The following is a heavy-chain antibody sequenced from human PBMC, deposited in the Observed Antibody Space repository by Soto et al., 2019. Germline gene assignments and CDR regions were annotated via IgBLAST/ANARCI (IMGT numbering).Heavy chain of an antibody. CDR3: VTDKGIVGATPHY. V-gene: IGHV3-30*03. D-gene: IGHD1-26*01. CDR1: GFTFSSYG. J-gene: IGHJ4*02. CDR2: ISYDGSNK. Sequence: QVQLVESGGGVVQPGRSLRLSCAASGFTFSSYGMHWVRQAPGKGLEWVAVISYDGSNKYYADSVKGRFTISRDNSKNTLYLQMNSLGAEDTAVYYCVTDKGIVGATPHYWGQGTLVTVSS.